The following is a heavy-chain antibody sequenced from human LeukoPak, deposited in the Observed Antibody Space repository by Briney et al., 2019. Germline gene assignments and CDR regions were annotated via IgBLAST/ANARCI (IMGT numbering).Heavy chain of an antibody. Sequence: GASVKVSCKASGYTFTSYGISWVRQAPGQGLEWMGWISAYNGNTNYAQKLQGRVTMTTDTSTSTAYMELRSLRSDDTAVCYCARDSRGYCSGGSCPGDPWGQGTLVTVSS. D-gene: IGHD2-15*01. CDR2: ISAYNGNT. J-gene: IGHJ5*02. CDR3: ARDSRGYCSGGSCPGDP. CDR1: GYTFTSYG. V-gene: IGHV1-18*01.